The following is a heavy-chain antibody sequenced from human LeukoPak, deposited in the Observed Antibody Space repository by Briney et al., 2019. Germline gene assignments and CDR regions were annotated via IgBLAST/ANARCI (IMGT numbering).Heavy chain of an antibody. CDR3: ARWIQLWGGAADY. J-gene: IGHJ4*02. Sequence: GRSLRLSGAASGFTFSSYAMHWVRQAPGKGLEWVAVISYDGSNKYYADSVKGRFTISRDNSKNTLYLQMNSLRAEDTAVYYCARWIQLWGGAADYWGQGTLVTVSS. CDR2: ISYDGSNK. V-gene: IGHV3-30*04. D-gene: IGHD5-18*01. CDR1: GFTFSSYA.